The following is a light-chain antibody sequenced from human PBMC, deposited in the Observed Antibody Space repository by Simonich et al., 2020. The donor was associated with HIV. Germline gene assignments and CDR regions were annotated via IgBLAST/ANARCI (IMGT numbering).Light chain of an antibody. V-gene: IGKV1-5*03. J-gene: IGKJ2*01. CDR3: QQFNSYSYT. Sequence: DIQMTQSPSTLSASVGDRFTITCRASQTISNWLAWYQQKPGEAPKLLIYKASTLKSGVPSRFSGSGSGTEFTLTISSLQPDDFATYYCQQFNSYSYTLGQGTKLEIK. CDR2: KAS. CDR1: QTISNW.